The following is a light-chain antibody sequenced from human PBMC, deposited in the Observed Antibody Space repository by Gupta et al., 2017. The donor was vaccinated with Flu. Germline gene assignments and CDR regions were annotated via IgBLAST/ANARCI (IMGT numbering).Light chain of an antibody. V-gene: IGLV1-47*01. J-gene: IGLJ2*01. CDR1: YSNIEFNA. CDR3: AAWDQSRNRPV. CDR2: ANN. Sequence: QSVLTQPPPASGTPGQRVAISCSGSYSNIEFNAVYWYQQFPGRAPKLVIYANNQRHSGVPDRFSASKSGAAASLAISDLRSEDEADYYCAAWDQSRNRPVFGTGTKVAVL.